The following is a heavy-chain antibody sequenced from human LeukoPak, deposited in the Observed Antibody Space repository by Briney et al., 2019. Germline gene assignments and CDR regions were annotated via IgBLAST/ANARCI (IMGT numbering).Heavy chain of an antibody. CDR2: VSGSGVST. J-gene: IGHJ4*02. Sequence: EGSLRLSCAASGFTFSSYGMSWVRQAPGKGLEWVSAVSGSGVSTYYADSVKGRFTISRDNSKNTLYLQMNSLRAEDTAVYYCAKDTGSGYDSFSYYFDYWGQGTLVTVSS. CDR3: AKDTGSGYDSFSYYFDY. CDR1: GFTFSSYG. V-gene: IGHV3-23*01. D-gene: IGHD5-12*01.